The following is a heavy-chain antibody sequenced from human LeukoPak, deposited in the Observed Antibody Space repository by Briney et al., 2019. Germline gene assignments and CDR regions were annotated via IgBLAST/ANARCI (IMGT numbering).Heavy chain of an antibody. CDR2: IYYIGST. J-gene: IGHJ3*02. D-gene: IGHD3-22*01. CDR1: GGSVSSLY. V-gene: IGHV4-59*02. Sequence: PSETLSLTCTVSGGSVSSLYWSWIGQPPGKGLMGIGYIYYIGSTNYNPSLKSRATISVDTSKNQFSLKLSSVTAADTALYYCARDYKYYDSSCYAFDIWGQGTMVTVSS. CDR3: ARDYKYYDSSCYAFDI.